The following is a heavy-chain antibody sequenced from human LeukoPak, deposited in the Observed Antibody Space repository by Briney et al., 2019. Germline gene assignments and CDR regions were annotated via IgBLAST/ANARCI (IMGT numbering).Heavy chain of an antibody. CDR2: INSDGRGT. V-gene: IGHV3-74*01. D-gene: IGHD6-6*01. CDR3: ARGGKYSTSSPDY. CDR1: GFTLSSYW. J-gene: IGHJ4*02. Sequence: TGGSLRLSCAASGFTLSSYWMHWVRQAPGKGLVWVSRINSDGRGTSYTDSVKGRFTISRDNAKNTLYLQMNSLRAEDTAVYYCARGGKYSTSSPDYWGQGTLVTVSS.